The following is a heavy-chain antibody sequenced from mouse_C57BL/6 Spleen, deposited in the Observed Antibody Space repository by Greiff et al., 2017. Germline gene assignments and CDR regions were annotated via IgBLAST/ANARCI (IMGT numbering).Heavy chain of an antibody. J-gene: IGHJ3*01. CDR1: GYAFSSSW. V-gene: IGHV1-82*01. CDR2: IYPGDGDT. CDR3: ARGDYGSAWFAY. D-gene: IGHD1-1*01. Sequence: QVQLKQSGPELVKPGASVKISCKASGYAFSSSWMNWVKQRPGKGLEWIGRIYPGDGDTNYNGKFKGKATLTADKSSSTAYMQLSSLTSEDSAVYVCARGDYGSAWFAYWGQGTLVTVSA.